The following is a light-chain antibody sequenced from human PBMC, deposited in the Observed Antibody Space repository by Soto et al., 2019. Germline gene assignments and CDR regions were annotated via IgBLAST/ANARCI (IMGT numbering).Light chain of an antibody. CDR1: SSDVGGHNY. CDR2: DVN. CDR3: YSYTNTNTLV. Sequence: QSALTQPASVSGSPGQSITISCIGTSSDVGGHNYVSWYQQLPGKAPKLIVYDVNNRASGISHRFSGSKSGNTASLTISGLQADDEAEYHCYSYTNTNTLVFGGGTKLTVL. J-gene: IGLJ2*01. V-gene: IGLV2-14*03.